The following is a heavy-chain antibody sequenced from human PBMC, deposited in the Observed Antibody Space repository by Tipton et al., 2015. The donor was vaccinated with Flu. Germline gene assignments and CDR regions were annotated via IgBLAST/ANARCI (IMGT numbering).Heavy chain of an antibody. J-gene: IGHJ6*02. CDR2: VNHSAVT. CDR1: GGSLTDYY. V-gene: IGHV4-34*01. Sequence: AGLVKPSETLSLTCAVYGGSLTDYYWTWIRQPPGKGLEWIGEVNHSAVTTYNPSLKNRVTISLDTSRKQFSLRLTSVTAADAAIYYCARRAAALVAGYYYGIDVWGQGTTVTVSS. D-gene: IGHD6-13*01. CDR3: ARRAAALVAGYYYGIDV.